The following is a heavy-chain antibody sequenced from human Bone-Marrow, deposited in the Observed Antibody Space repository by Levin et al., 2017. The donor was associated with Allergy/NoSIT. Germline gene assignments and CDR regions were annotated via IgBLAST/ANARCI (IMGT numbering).Heavy chain of an antibody. CDR1: GFSLSTTGMR. Sequence: TLSLTCTFSGFSLSTTGMRVSWIRQPPGTALEWLARIDWDDEKFYRTSLKTRLTISKDTSKNQVVLTLTNMYPVDTATYYCARTYCTPAGCSGLGWHFDLWGRGTPVTVSS. CDR2: IDWDDEK. CDR3: ARTYCTPAGCSGLGWHFDL. D-gene: IGHD2-8*01. J-gene: IGHJ2*01. V-gene: IGHV2-70*04.